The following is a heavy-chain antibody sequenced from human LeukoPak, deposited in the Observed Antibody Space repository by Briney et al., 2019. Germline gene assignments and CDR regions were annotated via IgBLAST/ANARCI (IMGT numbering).Heavy chain of an antibody. J-gene: IGHJ4*02. D-gene: IGHD3-22*01. CDR1: GVTLSNYG. V-gene: IGHV3-23*01. Sequence: GGSLRLSCAVSGVTLSNYGMSWVRQAPGKGVEWVAGISDSGGRTNYADSVNGPFTISRDNPKNTLYLQMNSLRAEDTAVYFCAKRGVVIRVILVGFHKEAYYFDSWGQGALVTVSS. CDR3: AKRGVVIRVILVGFHKEAYYFDS. CDR2: ISDSGGRT.